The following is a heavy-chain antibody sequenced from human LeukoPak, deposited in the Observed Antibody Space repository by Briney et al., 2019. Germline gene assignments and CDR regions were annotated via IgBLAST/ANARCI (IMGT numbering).Heavy chain of an antibody. V-gene: IGHV3-7*01. J-gene: IGHJ4*02. Sequence: GGSLRLSCAASGFTFSSYAMSWVRQAPGKGLEWVANIKQDGSEKYYVDSVKGRFTISRDNAKNSLYLQMNSLRAEDTAVYYCARDLRVVGATSFDYWGQGTLVTVSS. CDR2: IKQDGSEK. D-gene: IGHD1-26*01. CDR3: ARDLRVVGATSFDY. CDR1: GFTFSSYA.